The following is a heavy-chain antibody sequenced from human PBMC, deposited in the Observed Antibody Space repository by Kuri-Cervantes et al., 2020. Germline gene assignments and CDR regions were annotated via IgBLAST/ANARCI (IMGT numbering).Heavy chain of an antibody. D-gene: IGHD3-22*01. V-gene: IGHV4-4*07. CDR1: GGSISSYY. CDR3: AREDRVXSTLDY. CDR2: INTSGST. Sequence: SETLSLTCTVSGGSISSYYWSWIRQPAGKGLEWIGRINTSGSTNYNPSLKTRVTMSVDTSKNQLSLKLSSVTAADTAAHYCAREDRVXSTLDYWGQGTLVTVSS. J-gene: IGHJ4*02.